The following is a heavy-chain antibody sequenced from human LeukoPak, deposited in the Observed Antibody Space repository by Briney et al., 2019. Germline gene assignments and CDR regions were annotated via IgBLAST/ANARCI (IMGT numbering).Heavy chain of an antibody. D-gene: IGHD3-9*01. Sequence: SVKVSCKASGGTFSSYAISWVRQAPGQGLEWMGGIIPIFGTANYAQKFQGRVTITTDESTSTAYMELSSLRSEGTAVYYCASRYFDWSQFDYWGQGTLVTVSS. CDR2: IIPIFGTA. CDR3: ASRYFDWSQFDY. V-gene: IGHV1-69*05. CDR1: GGTFSSYA. J-gene: IGHJ4*02.